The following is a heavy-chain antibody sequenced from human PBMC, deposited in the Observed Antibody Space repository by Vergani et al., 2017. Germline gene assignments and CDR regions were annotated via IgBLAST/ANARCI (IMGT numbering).Heavy chain of an antibody. CDR1: GGSFSGYY. Sequence: QLQLQESGPGLVKPSETLSLTCAVYGGSFSGYYWSWIRQPPGKGLEWIGEINHSGSTNYNPSLKSRVTISVDTSKNQFSLKLSSVTAADTAVYYCARGHNYYYGMDVWGQGP. J-gene: IGHJ6*02. CDR2: INHSGST. CDR3: ARGHNYYYGMDV. V-gene: IGHV4-34*01.